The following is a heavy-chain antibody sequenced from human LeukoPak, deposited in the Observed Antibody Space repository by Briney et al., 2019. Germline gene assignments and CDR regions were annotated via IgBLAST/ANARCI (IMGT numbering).Heavy chain of an antibody. V-gene: IGHV4-4*07. D-gene: IGHD3-10*01. J-gene: IGHJ4*02. CDR2: IYTSGST. Sequence: SETLSLTCTVSGGPISSYYWSWIRQPAGKGLEWIGRIYTSGSTNYNPSLKSRVTMSVDTSKNQFSLKLSSVTAADTAVYYCARGTYYYGSGSYYSFDYWGQGTLVTVSS. CDR3: ARGTYYYGSGSYYSFDY. CDR1: GGPISSYY.